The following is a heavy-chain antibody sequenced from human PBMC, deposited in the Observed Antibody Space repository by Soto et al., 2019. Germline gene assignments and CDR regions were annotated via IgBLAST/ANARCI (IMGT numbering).Heavy chain of an antibody. Sequence: GESLKISCKGSGYSFTSYWIGWVRQMPGKGLEWMGIIYPGDSDTRYSPSFQGQVTISADKSISTAYLQWSSLKASDTAMYYCASQVGDCTNGVCGGAYYYYMDVWGKGTTVTVSS. CDR2: IYPGDSDT. V-gene: IGHV5-51*01. CDR3: ASQVGDCTNGVCGGAYYYYMDV. J-gene: IGHJ6*03. CDR1: GYSFTSYW. D-gene: IGHD2-8*01.